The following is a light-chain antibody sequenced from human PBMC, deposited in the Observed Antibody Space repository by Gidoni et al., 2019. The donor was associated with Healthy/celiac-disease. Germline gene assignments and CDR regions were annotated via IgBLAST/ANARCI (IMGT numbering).Light chain of an antibody. CDR3: QQYYSTPWT. V-gene: IGKV4-1*01. CDR1: QSVLYSSNNKNY. Sequence: DILLPKSPYPLAVSLGRRATINSKSSQSVLYSSNNKNYLAWYQQKPGQPPKLLIYWASTRESGVPDRCSGSGSGTDFTRTISSLQAEDVAVDYCQQYYSTPWTCGQGTKVEIK. CDR2: WAS. J-gene: IGKJ1*01.